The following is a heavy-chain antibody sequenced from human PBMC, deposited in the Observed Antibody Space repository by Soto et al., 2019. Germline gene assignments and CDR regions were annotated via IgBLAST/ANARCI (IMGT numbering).Heavy chain of an antibody. CDR2: IYYSGST. Sequence: PSETLSLTCTVSRGSISSSSYYWGWIRQPPGKGLEWIGSIYYSGSTYYNPSLKSRVTISVDTSKNQFSLKLRSVTAADTAVYYCARELVVMGFYYYGMDVWGKGTTVTVAS. V-gene: IGHV4-39*02. CDR3: ARELVVMGFYYYGMDV. D-gene: IGHD3-22*01. CDR1: RGSISSSSYY. J-gene: IGHJ6*04.